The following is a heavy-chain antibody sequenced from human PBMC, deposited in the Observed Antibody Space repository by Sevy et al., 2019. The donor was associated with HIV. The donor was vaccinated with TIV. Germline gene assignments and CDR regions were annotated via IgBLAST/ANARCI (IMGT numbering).Heavy chain of an antibody. CDR3: AHTFYGERVFCFDF. D-gene: IGHD4-17*01. CDR1: GFSLSTSGMG. J-gene: IGHJ4*02. CDR2: IYWDDDK. Sequence: SGPTLVNPTQTLTLTCTFSGFSLSTSGMGVGWIRQPPGKALEWLALIYWDDDKRYSPSLRSRLTITKDTSKNQVVLTLTNMDPVDSATYYCAHTFYGERVFCFDFWGQGTLVTVSS. V-gene: IGHV2-5*02.